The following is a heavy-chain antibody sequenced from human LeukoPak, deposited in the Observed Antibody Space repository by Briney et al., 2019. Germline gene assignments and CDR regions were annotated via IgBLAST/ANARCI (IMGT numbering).Heavy chain of an antibody. CDR3: AREGIAGNWFDP. CDR1: GGSISSYY. Sequence: SETLSLTCTVSGGSISSYYWSWIRQPAGKGLEWIGRIYTSGSTNYNPSLKSRVTMSVDTSKNQFSLRLSSVTAADTAVYYCAREGIAGNWFDPWGQGTLVTVFS. J-gene: IGHJ5*02. D-gene: IGHD1-1*01. V-gene: IGHV4-4*07. CDR2: IYTSGST.